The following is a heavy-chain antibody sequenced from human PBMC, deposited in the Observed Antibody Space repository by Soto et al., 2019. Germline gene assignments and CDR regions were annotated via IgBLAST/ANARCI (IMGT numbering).Heavy chain of an antibody. V-gene: IGHV3-30*18. CDR1: GFTFSSYG. CDR3: AKDAVTAIRFFWYYYYGMDV. D-gene: IGHD2-21*02. J-gene: IGHJ6*02. Sequence: GGSLRLSCAASGFTFSSYGMHWVRQAPGKGLEWVAVISYDGSNKYYADSVKGRFTISRDNSKNTLYLQMSSLRAEDTAVYYCAKDAVTAIRFFWYYYYGMDVWGQGTTVTVS. CDR2: ISYDGSNK.